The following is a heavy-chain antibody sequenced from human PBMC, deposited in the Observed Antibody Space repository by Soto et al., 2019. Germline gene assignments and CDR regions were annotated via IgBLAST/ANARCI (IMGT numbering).Heavy chain of an antibody. CDR1: GGTFSSYA. Sequence: QVQLVQSGAEVKKPGSSVKVSCKTSGGTFSSYAISWVRQAPGQGLEWMGGIIPMFGTANYAQKFQGIVTITADEATSTACMKLGSLGSEDTAVYFCARGATVTTHYYYSLDVWGQGTTVTVSS. CDR3: ARGATVTTHYYYSLDV. CDR2: IIPMFGTA. V-gene: IGHV1-69*01. J-gene: IGHJ6*02. D-gene: IGHD4-17*01.